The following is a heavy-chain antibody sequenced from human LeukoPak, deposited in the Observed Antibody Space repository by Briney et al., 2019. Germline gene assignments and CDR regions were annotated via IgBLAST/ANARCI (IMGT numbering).Heavy chain of an antibody. D-gene: IGHD3-22*01. Sequence: ASVKVSCKASGYTFTSYAMNWVRQAPGQGLEWMGKINPTGGSTTYAQKFQGRVTMTRDMSTNTVYMELSSLRSEDTAVYYCARQGRSGSYSAFSWFDPWGQGTLVTVSS. CDR1: GYTFTSYA. V-gene: IGHV1-46*01. CDR2: INPTGGST. CDR3: ARQGRSGSYSAFSWFDP. J-gene: IGHJ5*02.